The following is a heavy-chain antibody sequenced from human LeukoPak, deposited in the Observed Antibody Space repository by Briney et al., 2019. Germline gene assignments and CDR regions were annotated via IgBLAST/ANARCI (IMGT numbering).Heavy chain of an antibody. J-gene: IGHJ4*02. D-gene: IGHD5-18*01. Sequence: SVTLSLTCTVSGGSISSSSYYWGWIRQPPGKGLEWIGSIYYSGSTYYNPSLKSRVTISVDTSKNQFSLKLRSVTAADSDVYYCARPRYSYAIDYWGQGTLVTVSS. CDR1: GGSISSSSYY. CDR2: IYYSGST. V-gene: IGHV4-39*01. CDR3: ARPRYSYAIDY.